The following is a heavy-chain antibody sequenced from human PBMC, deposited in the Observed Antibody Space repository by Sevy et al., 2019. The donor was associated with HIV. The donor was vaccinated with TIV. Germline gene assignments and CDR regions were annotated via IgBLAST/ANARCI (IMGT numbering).Heavy chain of an antibody. D-gene: IGHD3-16*01. CDR1: GCTFSSYW. J-gene: IGHJ4*02. V-gene: IGHV3-74*01. Sequence: GGSLRLSCAASGCTFSSYWMHWVRQAPGKGLVWVSRIRSDGSSTNYADSVKGRFTISRDNAKNTLYLQMNSLRAEDTAVYYCARHRGGVVDYWSQGTLVTVSS. CDR3: ARHRGGVVDY. CDR2: IRSDGSST.